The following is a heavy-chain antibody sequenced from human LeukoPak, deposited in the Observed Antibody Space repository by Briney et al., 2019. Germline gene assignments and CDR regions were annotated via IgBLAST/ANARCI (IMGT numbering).Heavy chain of an antibody. J-gene: IGHJ4*02. CDR2: IYPDDSDT. D-gene: IGHD3-10*01. CDR3: VRGKGSGTYYGFDY. CDR1: GYTFTKFW. Sequence: GASLQISCETSGYTFTKFWVGWVRQPPGKGLEWLGMIYPDDSDTRYSPSFQGQVTMSVDKSISIVYLHWSSLKASDTAIYYCVRGKGSGTYYGFDYWGQGTVVSVVS. V-gene: IGHV5-51*01.